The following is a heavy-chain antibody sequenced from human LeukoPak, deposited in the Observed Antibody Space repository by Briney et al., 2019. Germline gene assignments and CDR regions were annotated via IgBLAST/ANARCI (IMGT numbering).Heavy chain of an antibody. D-gene: IGHD3-22*01. CDR3: VRHEPPIDTSGESGAFHI. Sequence: SETLSLTCSVSGGSISSGDYYWGWIRQPPGKGLEWIASFFYTGSTHYNPSLESRVTISVDTSKNQFSLKLSSVTAADTAVYYCVRHEPPIDTSGESGAFHIWGQGTMVTVSS. CDR1: GGSISSGDYY. V-gene: IGHV4-39*01. CDR2: FFYTGST. J-gene: IGHJ3*02.